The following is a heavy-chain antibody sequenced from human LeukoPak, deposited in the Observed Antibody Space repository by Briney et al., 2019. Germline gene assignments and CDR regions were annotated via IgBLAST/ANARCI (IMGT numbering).Heavy chain of an antibody. Sequence: PGGSLRLSCAASGFTVSSNYMSWVRQAPGKGLEWVSVIYSGGSTYYADSVKGRFTISRDNSKNTLYLQMNSLRAEDTAVYYCAKGRTKSYGTGDYFDYWGQGTLVTVSS. CDR3: AKGRTKSYGTGDYFDY. V-gene: IGHV3-53*01. CDR2: IYSGGST. J-gene: IGHJ4*02. CDR1: GFTVSSNY. D-gene: IGHD2-8*02.